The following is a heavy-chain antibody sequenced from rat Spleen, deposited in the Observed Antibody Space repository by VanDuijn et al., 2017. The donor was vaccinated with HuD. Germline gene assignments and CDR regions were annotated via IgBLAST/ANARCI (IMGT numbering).Heavy chain of an antibody. D-gene: IGHD1-1*01. Sequence: VRLLESGPGLVKPAQSLSFTCSITDYSITSSYRWTWIRKFPGNKLEWMGYINGAGSTNYNPSLKSRISITRDTSKNQFFLQVNSITTEDTATYYCARYPYYYSGYYWGQGVWVTVSS. J-gene: IGHJ2*01. CDR1: DYSITSSYR. CDR3: ARYPYYYSGYY. V-gene: IGHV3-3*01. CDR2: INGAGST.